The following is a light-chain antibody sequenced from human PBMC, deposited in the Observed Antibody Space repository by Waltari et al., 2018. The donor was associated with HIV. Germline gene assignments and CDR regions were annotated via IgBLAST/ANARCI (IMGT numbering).Light chain of an antibody. CDR2: EDD. CDR1: SSDVGSYNL. J-gene: IGLJ3*02. CDR3: CSYAGSTTWL. Sequence: ITVSCTGSSSDVGSYNLVSWYQQHPGKAPKLMIYEDDKRPSGVSNRFSGSKSGNTASLTISGLQAEDEADYYCCSYAGSTTWLFGGGTKLTVL. V-gene: IGLV2-23*01.